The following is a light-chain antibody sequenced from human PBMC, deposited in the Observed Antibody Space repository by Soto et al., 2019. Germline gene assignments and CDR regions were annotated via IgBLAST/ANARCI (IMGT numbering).Light chain of an antibody. CDR1: LRISNR. V-gene: IGKV1-5*01. J-gene: IGKJ1*01. CDR3: QQYMSYS. CDR2: NAS. Sequence: DLQITQPPSSPPAFVGGGVTSTHRASLRISNRLAWYQQKAGTAPKLLIYNASTLKRRASSRLSGRGSGTEFTLTISCLQPDDFASYYCQQYMSYSFGQGTKVYI.